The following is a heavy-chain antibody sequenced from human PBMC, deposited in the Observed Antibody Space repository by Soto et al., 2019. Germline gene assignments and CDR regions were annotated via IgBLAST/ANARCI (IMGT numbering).Heavy chain of an antibody. CDR2: ISAHNGNT. V-gene: IGHV1-18*01. CDR1: GYTFTSYG. CDR3: ARDTARALPDA. D-gene: IGHD5-18*01. Sequence: QVQLVQSGAEVKKPGASVKVSCKASGYTFTSYGITWVRQAPGQGLEWMGWISAHNGNTKYAQKLQGRVTMTTDTSTSTAYMEGRSLISDETAVYYCARDTARALPDAWGQGTLVTVAS. J-gene: IGHJ4*02.